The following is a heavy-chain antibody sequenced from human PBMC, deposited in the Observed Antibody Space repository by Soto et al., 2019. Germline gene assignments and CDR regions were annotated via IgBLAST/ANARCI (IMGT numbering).Heavy chain of an antibody. CDR1: GFTFSSYW. D-gene: IGHD1-7*01. CDR3: AGYNWNSQNY. CDR2: IKPDGSWT. Sequence: GESLKISCAASGFTFSSYWMHWVRQAPGKGLVWVSRIKPDGSWTIHADSAKGRFTISRDNAKSMVYLQMNSLRVEDTAVYYCAGYNWNSQNYWGHGTLVTVSS. V-gene: IGHV3-74*01. J-gene: IGHJ4*01.